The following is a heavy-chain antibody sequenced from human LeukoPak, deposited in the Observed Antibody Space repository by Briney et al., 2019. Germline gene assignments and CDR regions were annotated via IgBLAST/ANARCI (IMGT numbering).Heavy chain of an antibody. Sequence: GGSLRLSCAASGFTFDDYGMSWVRQAPGKELEWVSGINWNGGSTGYADSVKGRFTISRDNAKNSLYLQMNSLRAEDTALYYCARAEYSSSSGEDYYYMDVWGKGTTVTVSS. CDR1: GFTFDDYG. D-gene: IGHD6-6*01. CDR2: INWNGGST. J-gene: IGHJ6*03. CDR3: ARAEYSSSSGEDYYYMDV. V-gene: IGHV3-20*04.